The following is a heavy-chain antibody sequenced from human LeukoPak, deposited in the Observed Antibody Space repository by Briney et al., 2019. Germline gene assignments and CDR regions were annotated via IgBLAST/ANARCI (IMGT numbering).Heavy chain of an antibody. D-gene: IGHD5-24*01. CDR3: ARLSLYNTQDY. V-gene: IGHV4-39*01. Sequence: LETLSLTCTISGGSISSSSYYWGWIRQPPGTGLEWIGSIYYSGSTYYNPSLKSRVTISVDTSKNQFSLKLSSVTAADTAVYYCARLSLYNTQDYWGQGTLVTVSS. J-gene: IGHJ4*02. CDR1: GGSISSSSYY. CDR2: IYYSGST.